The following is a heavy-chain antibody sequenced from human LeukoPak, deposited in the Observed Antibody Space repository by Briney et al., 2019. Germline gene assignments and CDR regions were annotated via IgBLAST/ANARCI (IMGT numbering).Heavy chain of an antibody. J-gene: IGHJ3*02. CDR1: GYTFTSYY. CDR2: INPSGGST. Sequence: ASVKVSCKASGYTFTSYYMHWVRQAPGQGLEWMGIINPSGGSTSYAQKFQGRVTMTEDTSTDTAYMELSSLRSEDTAVYYCATVLAYYDSSGYEAFDIWGQGTMVTVSS. D-gene: IGHD3-22*01. CDR3: ATVLAYYDSSGYEAFDI. V-gene: IGHV1-46*01.